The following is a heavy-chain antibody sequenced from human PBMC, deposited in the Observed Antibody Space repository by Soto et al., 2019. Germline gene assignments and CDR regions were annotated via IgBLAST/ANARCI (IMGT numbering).Heavy chain of an antibody. CDR3: ARETRIAARQNYGMDV. J-gene: IGHJ6*02. V-gene: IGHV3-48*02. CDR1: GFSFSSYS. D-gene: IGHD6-13*01. Sequence: GGSLRLSCVASGFSFSSYSMNWVRQAPGKGLEWVAYVSGSGNTLYYADSVKGRFTISRDNAKNSLYLQMNSLRDEDTAVYYCARETRIAARQNYGMDVWGQGATVTVSS. CDR2: VSGSGNTL.